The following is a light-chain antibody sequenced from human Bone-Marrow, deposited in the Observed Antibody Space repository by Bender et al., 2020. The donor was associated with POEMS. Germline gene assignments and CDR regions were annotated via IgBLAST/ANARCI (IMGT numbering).Light chain of an antibody. Sequence: SYVLTQPPSVSVAPGQTARLTCGGNNIGTRGVHWYQQRPGQAPVLVVYDDNGRPSGFPERFSGSKSGNTATLTIGAVEAADEGDYYCQVWHGFDGHLGLIFGGGTKLTVL. CDR3: QVWHGFDGHLGLI. CDR2: DDN. CDR1: NIGTRG. J-gene: IGLJ2*01. V-gene: IGLV3-21*02.